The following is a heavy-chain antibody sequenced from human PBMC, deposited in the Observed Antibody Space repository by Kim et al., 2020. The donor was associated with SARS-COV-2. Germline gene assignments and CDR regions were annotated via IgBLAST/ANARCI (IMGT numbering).Heavy chain of an antibody. CDR3: ARGFSDRGYYYYGMDV. CDR1: GFTFSSYS. V-gene: IGHV3-48*02. J-gene: IGHJ6*02. CDR2: ISSSSSI. Sequence: GGSLRLSCAASGFTFSSYSMNWVRQAPGKGLEWVSYISSSSSIYYADSVKGRFTISRDNAKNSLYLQMNSLRDEDTAVYYCARGFSDRGYYYYGMDVWG.